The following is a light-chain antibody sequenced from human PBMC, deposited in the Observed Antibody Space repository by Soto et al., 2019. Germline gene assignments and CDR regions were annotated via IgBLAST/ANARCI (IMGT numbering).Light chain of an antibody. J-gene: IGLJ3*02. V-gene: IGLV2-14*01. Sequence: QSALTQPASVSGSPGQSITISCTGTSSDVGGYNYVSWYQQHPGKAPKLMIYEVSYRPSGVSRRFSGSKSGNTASLTISGLQAEDEADYYCSSYTTSSTILFGGGTKVTVL. CDR2: EVS. CDR1: SSDVGGYNY. CDR3: SSYTTSSTIL.